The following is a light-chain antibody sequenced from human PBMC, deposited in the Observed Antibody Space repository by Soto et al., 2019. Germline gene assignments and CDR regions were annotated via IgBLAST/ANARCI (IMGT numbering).Light chain of an antibody. CDR3: CAYAGSGTVV. CDR2: DAT. J-gene: IGLJ3*02. Sequence: QSVLTQPASVSGSPEQSITISCTGTSSDVGSYNLVSWYQQHPGKAPKVLIYDATNRPSGVSNRFSGSKSGNTASLTISGLQAEDEADYYCCAYAGSGTVVFGGGTQLTVL. V-gene: IGLV2-23*01. CDR1: SSDVGSYNL.